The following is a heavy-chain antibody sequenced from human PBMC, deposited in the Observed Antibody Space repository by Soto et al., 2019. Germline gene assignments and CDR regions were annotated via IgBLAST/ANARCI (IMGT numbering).Heavy chain of an antibody. CDR1: GGSLSGYY. D-gene: IGHD2-8*02. J-gene: IGHJ4*02. CDR3: ARDKITGRFDY. CDR2: INHSGST. V-gene: IGHV4-34*01. Sequence: SETLSLTCAVYGGSLSGYYWSWIRQPPGKGLEWIGEINHSGSTNYNPSLKSRVTISVDTSKNQFSLKLSSVTAADTAVYYCARDKITGRFDYWGQGTLVTVSS.